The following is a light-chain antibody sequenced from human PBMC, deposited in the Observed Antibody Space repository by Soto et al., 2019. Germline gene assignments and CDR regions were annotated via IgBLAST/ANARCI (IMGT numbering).Light chain of an antibody. CDR2: DVS. CDR3: CSYAGSYTLYV. V-gene: IGLV2-11*01. CDR1: SSDVGTYNY. Sequence: QSVLTQPRSVSGSPGQSVTISCTGTSSDVGTYNYVSWYQQHPGKAPKLMIYDVSKRPSGVPDRFSGSKSGNTASLTISGLQAEDEADYYCCSYAGSYTLYVFGTGTKLPS. J-gene: IGLJ1*01.